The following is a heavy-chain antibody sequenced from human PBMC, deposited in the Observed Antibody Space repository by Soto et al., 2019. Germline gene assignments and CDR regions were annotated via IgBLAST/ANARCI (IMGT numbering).Heavy chain of an antibody. CDR1: GLTISGKKY. J-gene: IGHJ3*02. V-gene: IGHV3-53*01. CDR2: LYDVDGT. D-gene: IGHD1-1*01. CDR3: ATWLQREHAYDI. Sequence: DVQLVESGGGLIQPGGSLRLSCAALGLTISGKKYMSWVRQAPGRGLEWVSGLYDVDGTYYADSVKGRFTISRDSSKTIVFLQINSLGPDDTAVYYCATWLQREHAYDIWGLGTTVTVSS.